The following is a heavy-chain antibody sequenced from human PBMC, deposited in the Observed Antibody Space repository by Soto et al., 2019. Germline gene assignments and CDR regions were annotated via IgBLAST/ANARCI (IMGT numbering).Heavy chain of an antibody. D-gene: IGHD6-13*01. CDR3: ARGDSRWDFLNY. CDR1: GCSISSDNKY. CDR2: IYYRGST. V-gene: IGHV4-31*03. Sequence: SEALSLTCTVSGCSISSDNKYWSWIGQQPEKGLEWSGNIYYRGSTYRNPSLKSRLTRSVDTSKNPSSMRLTSVTAADTAVYYCARGDSRWDFLNYWDQGHLITVS. J-gene: IGHJ4*02.